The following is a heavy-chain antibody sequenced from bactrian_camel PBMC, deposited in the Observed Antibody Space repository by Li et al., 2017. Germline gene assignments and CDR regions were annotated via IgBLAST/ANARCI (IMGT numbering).Heavy chain of an antibody. CDR2: ISGSGRIT. V-gene: IGHV3S59*01. J-gene: IGHJ4*01. CDR1: EYTYTTYA. Sequence: VQLVESGGGSVQAGGSLTLSCVVSEYTYTTYAMGWFRQAPGKEREGVAAISGSGRITYADSVKGRFTLAKDSIRDTLTLQMNNLKSEDTAMYYCAGESYGATWCRGQFEERDYGVWGQGTQVTVS. D-gene: IGHD4*01. CDR3: AGESYGATWCRGQFEERDYGV.